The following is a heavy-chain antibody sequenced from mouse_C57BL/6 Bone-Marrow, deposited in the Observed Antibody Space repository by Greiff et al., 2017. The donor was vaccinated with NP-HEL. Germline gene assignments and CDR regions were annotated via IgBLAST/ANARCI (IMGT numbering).Heavy chain of an antibody. V-gene: IGHV1-50*01. Sequence: QVQLQQPGAELVKPGASVKLSFKASGYTFTSYWMQWVKQRPGQGLEWIGEIDPSDSYTNYNQKFKGKATLTVDTSSSTAYMQLISLTSEDSAVYYCARGYSFDYWGQGTTLTVSS. J-gene: IGHJ2*01. CDR2: IDPSDSYT. CDR3: ARGYSFDY. CDR1: GYTFTSYW.